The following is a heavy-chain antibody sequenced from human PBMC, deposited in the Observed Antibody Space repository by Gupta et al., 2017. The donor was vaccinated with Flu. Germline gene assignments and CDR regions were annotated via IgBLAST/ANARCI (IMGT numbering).Heavy chain of an antibody. CDR1: GFMFDDYS. CDR2: INWNSGIR. D-gene: IGHD4-4*01. V-gene: IGHV3-9*01. J-gene: IGHJ6*02. Sequence: EVNLVESGGGLVQPGGSLRLSCVASGFMFDDYSMHWVRQAPGKGLEWVAGINWNSGIRDFADPVRGRFTISRDNARNSLYLHINSLRVEDTALYFCTKDLNGQNSQSYGFDVWGLGTAVTVSS. CDR3: TKDLNGQNSQSYGFDV.